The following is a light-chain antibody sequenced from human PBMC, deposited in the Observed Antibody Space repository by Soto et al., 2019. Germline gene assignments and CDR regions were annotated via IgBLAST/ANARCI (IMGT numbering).Light chain of an antibody. CDR1: QSISSY. J-gene: IGKJ4*01. CDR2: AAS. Sequence: DIQMTQSPSTLSASVGDRVTITCRASQSISSYLNWYQQKPGKAPKLLIYAASSLQSGVPSRFSGSGSGTDFTLTISRLEPEDFAVYYCRQYGYSLGFAFGGGTKVDI. CDR3: RQYGYSLGFA. V-gene: IGKV1-39*02.